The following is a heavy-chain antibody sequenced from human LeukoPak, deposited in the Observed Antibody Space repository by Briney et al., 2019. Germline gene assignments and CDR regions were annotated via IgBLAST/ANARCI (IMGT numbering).Heavy chain of an antibody. CDR1: GFTLSIYG. V-gene: IGHV3-33*01. D-gene: IGHD6-19*01. CDR3: ARDRSIAVAAVEYFQH. Sequence: GGSLRLSCAVSGFTLSIYGMHWVRRAPGKGLGWVAVIWYDGSNKYSADSVKGRFTISRDNSKTTQYLQMNNLRAEDTAVYYCARDRSIAVAAVEYFQHWGQGTLVTVSS. CDR2: IWYDGSNK. J-gene: IGHJ1*01.